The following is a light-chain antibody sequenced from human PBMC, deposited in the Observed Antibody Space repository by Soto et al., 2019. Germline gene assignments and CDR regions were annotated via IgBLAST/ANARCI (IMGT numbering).Light chain of an antibody. CDR3: QQYNNWPPYT. Sequence: EIVMTQSPATLSVSQGERATLSCRASQSVSSNLAWYQQKPGQAPRLLIYGASTRSTGIPARFSGSWSGTYFTLTISSLQSEDFAVYYCQQYNNWPPYTFGQGTKLEIK. CDR2: GAS. J-gene: IGKJ2*01. CDR1: QSVSSN. V-gene: IGKV3-15*01.